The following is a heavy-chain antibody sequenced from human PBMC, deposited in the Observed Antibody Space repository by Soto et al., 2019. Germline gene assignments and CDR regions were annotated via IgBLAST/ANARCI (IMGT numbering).Heavy chain of an antibody. Sequence: EVQLLESGGKLVQPGGSLTLSCAASGFTFSTYAMAWVRQAPGKGLEWVSGVSASGLNTDYADPVKGRFYISRDNSKNTVSLPMNRLGAEDTALYYCAKERPRGTSGLFFDYWGQGTPVTVSS. D-gene: IGHD3-16*01. CDR1: GFTFSTYA. J-gene: IGHJ4*02. CDR3: AKERPRGTSGLFFDY. CDR2: VSASGLNT. V-gene: IGHV3-23*01.